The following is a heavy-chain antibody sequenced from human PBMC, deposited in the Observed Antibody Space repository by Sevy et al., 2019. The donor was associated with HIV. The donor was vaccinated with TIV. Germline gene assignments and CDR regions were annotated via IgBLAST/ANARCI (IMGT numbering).Heavy chain of an antibody. CDR2: INYSGST. V-gene: IGHV4-39*01. D-gene: IGHD6-19*01. J-gene: IGHJ4*02. Sequence: SETLSLTCTVSGASISSSGYYWGWIRQPPGKGREWIASINYSGSTFYNPSPKSGVTISADTSKNQFSLDLTSVTAADTAIYYCAGPILTYNNGWSYYDYWGQGTVVTVSS. CDR3: AGPILTYNNGWSYYDY. CDR1: GASISSSGYY.